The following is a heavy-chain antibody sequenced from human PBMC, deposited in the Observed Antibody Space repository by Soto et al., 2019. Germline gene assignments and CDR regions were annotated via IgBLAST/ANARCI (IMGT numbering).Heavy chain of an antibody. J-gene: IGHJ3*02. CDR3: ASSEDIVVVVAATPRAFDI. Sequence: SVTVSCKASGGTFSSYASSWVRQAPGQGLEWMGGIIPIFGTANYAQKFQGRVTITADESTSTAYMELSSLRSEDTAVYYCASSEDIVVVVAATPRAFDIWGQGTMVTVSS. V-gene: IGHV1-69*13. CDR1: GGTFSSYA. CDR2: IIPIFGTA. D-gene: IGHD2-15*01.